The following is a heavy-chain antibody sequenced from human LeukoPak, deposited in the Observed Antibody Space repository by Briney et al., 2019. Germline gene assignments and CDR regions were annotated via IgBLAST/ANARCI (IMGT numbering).Heavy chain of an antibody. D-gene: IGHD5/OR15-5a*01. CDR1: GYTFTGYY. CDR2: INPNSGGT. J-gene: IGHJ3*02. Sequence: ASVKVSCKASGYTFTGYYMHWVRQAPGQGLEWMGWINPNSGGTNYAQKFQGRVTMTRDTSISTAYMELSRLRSDDTAVYYCARGRAVSPAAFDIWGQGTMVTVSS. CDR3: ARGRAVSPAAFDI. V-gene: IGHV1-2*02.